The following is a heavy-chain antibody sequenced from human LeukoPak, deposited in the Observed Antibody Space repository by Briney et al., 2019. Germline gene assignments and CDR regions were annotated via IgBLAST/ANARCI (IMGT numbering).Heavy chain of an antibody. CDR3: AKDQTVLGGSGYYYNYYYGMDV. V-gene: IGHV3-30-3*01. J-gene: IGHJ6*02. Sequence: GGSLRLSCAASGFTFSSYAMHWVRQAPGKGLEWVAVISYDGSNKYYADSVKGRFTISRDNSKNTLYLQMNSLRAEDTAVYYCAKDQTVLGGSGYYYNYYYGMDVWGQGTTVTVSS. CDR2: ISYDGSNK. D-gene: IGHD3-22*01. CDR1: GFTFSSYA.